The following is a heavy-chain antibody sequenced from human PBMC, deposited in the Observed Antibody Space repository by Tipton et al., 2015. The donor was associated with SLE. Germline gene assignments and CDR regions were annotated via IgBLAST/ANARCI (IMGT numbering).Heavy chain of an antibody. J-gene: IGHJ4*02. Sequence: GSLRLSCAASGFTFDVYTMHWVRQGPGKGLEWVSLITWDRSSTYYADSVRGRFTISRDNSKNFLYLQMNSLRSEDTALYYCVKDGATGTHFDYWGQGTLVTVSS. CDR2: ITWDRSST. CDR3: VKDGATGTHFDY. V-gene: IGHV3-43*01. CDR1: GFTFDVYT. D-gene: IGHD4-11*01.